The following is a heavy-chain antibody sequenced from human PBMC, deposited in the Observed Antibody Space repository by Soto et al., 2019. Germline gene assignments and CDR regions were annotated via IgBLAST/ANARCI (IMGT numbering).Heavy chain of an antibody. CDR1: GFNFSIFG. CDR3: AKDHYYDFWSGIDY. V-gene: IGHV3-30*18. D-gene: IGHD3-3*01. CDR2: ISNDGSYK. Sequence: GGTLRLSCAVSGFNFSIFGMHWVRQAPGKGLEWVAVISNDGSYKYYAESVKGRFTISRDNSKSTQYLQMDSLRAEDTAIYFCAKDHYYDFWSGIDYWGQGTLVTVSS. J-gene: IGHJ4*02.